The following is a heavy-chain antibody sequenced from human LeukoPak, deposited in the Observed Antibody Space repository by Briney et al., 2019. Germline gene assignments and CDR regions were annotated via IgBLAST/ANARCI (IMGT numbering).Heavy chain of an antibody. J-gene: IGHJ4*02. V-gene: IGHV3-21*01. CDR3: ARDGGGRSFDY. CDR1: GFIFSSYS. CDR2: ISSSSSYI. Sequence: GGSLRLSCAASGFIFSSYSMNWVRQAPGKGLEWVSSISSSSSYIYYADSVKGRFTISRDKAKNSLYLQMNSLRAEDTAVYYCARDGGGRSFDYWGQGTLVTVSS. D-gene: IGHD3-3*01.